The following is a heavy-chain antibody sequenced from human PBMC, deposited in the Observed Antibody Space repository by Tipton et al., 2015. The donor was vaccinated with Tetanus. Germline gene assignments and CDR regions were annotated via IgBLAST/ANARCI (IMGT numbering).Heavy chain of an antibody. V-gene: IGHV3-9*01. CDR3: AKGVAVPGDYYFDY. CDR1: GFKFDDHV. Sequence: SLRLSCAASGFKFDDHVMHWFRQAPGKGLEWVSGINWNSRSISYADSVKGRFTISRDNAKNSLFLQMNSLRPEDTALYYCAKGVAVPGDYYFDYWGQGTLVTVSS. CDR2: INWNSRSI. D-gene: IGHD6-19*01. J-gene: IGHJ4*02.